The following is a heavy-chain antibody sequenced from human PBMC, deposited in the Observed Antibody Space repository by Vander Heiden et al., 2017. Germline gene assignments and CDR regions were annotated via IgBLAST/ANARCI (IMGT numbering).Heavy chain of an antibody. D-gene: IGHD1-26*01. V-gene: IGHV3-30*18. CDR1: GSTFRNYA. Sequence: QVQLVESGGGVVQPGGSLRLACAASGSTFRNYAMHWVRQAPGKGLEWVAVISFDGSNEYYAESVKGRVTISRDNSKNTLYLQMNSLRTDDTALYYCAKDGTWGTTDQKYYYGMDVWGQGTTVTVSS. CDR2: ISFDGSNE. J-gene: IGHJ6*02. CDR3: AKDGTWGTTDQKYYYGMDV.